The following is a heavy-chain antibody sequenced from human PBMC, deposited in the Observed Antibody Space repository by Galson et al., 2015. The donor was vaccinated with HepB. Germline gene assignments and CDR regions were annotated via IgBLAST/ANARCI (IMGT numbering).Heavy chain of an antibody. J-gene: IGHJ4*02. CDR1: GYTLTSYG. CDR2: ISAYKGHT. D-gene: IGHD6-19*01. Sequence: SVKVSCKASGYTLTSYGISWVRQAPGQGLEWMGWISAYKGHTNYAQKVQGRVTMTTDTSTSTAYMELRSLRSDDTAVYYCARDFQTWYSSGFPYYFYYWGQGTLVTVSS. V-gene: IGHV1-18*04. CDR3: ARDFQTWYSSGFPYYFYY.